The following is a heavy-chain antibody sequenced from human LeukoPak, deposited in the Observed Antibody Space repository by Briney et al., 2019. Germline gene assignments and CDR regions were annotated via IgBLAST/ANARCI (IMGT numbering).Heavy chain of an antibody. CDR2: IYPGDSDT. V-gene: IGHV5-51*01. CDR3: ARGYDILTYTDY. J-gene: IGHJ4*02. Sequence: GGSLKISCKGSGYSFTSYWIGWVRQMPGKGLEWMGIIYPGDSDTRYTPSSRGKVTISAYKSISTAHLQWSSLKASDTAMYYCARGYDILTYTDYWGQRTPVTASS. D-gene: IGHD3-9*01. CDR1: GYSFTSYW.